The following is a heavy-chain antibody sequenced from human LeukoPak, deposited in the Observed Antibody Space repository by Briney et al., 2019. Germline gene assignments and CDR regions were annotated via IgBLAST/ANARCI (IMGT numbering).Heavy chain of an antibody. J-gene: IGHJ6*03. CDR1: GFTLGSYW. D-gene: IGHD1-26*01. CDR3: ARDRIGSYYYMDV. CDR2: IKSDGDGSGT. Sequence: GGSLRLSCAASGFTLGSYWMHWVRQAPGKGLVWVSRIKSDGDGSGTTYADSVKGRFTISRDIAKNTLDLQMNSLRAEDTAVYYCARDRIGSYYYMDVWGKGTTVTVSS. V-gene: IGHV3-74*01.